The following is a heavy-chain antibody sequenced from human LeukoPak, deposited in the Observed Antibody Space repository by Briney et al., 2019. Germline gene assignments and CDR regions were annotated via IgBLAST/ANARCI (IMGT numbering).Heavy chain of an antibody. Sequence: GGSLRLSCAASGFTFSSYAMSWVRQAPGKGLEWVSAISGSGGSTYYADSVKGRFTISRDNSKSTLYLQMNSLRAEDTAVYYCAKDSHSNYEVSWGQGTLVTVSS. CDR2: ISGSGGST. V-gene: IGHV3-23*01. CDR1: GFTFSSYA. CDR3: AKDSHSNYEVS. J-gene: IGHJ4*02. D-gene: IGHD4-11*01.